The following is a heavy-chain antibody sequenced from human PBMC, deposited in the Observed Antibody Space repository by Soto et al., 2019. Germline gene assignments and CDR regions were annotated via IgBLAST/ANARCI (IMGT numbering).Heavy chain of an antibody. V-gene: IGHV3-30*18. J-gene: IGHJ6*02. CDR1: GFTFSSYG. Sequence: QVQLVESGGGVVQPGRSLRLSCAASGFTFSSYGMHWVRQAPGKGLEWVAVISYDGSNKYYADSVKGRFTISRDNSKNPLNLQMSSLRAEDTAVYYCAKERGSYCDILTGYYTVVVYYGMDVWGQGTTVTVSS. CDR2: ISYDGSNK. CDR3: AKERGSYCDILTGYYTVVVYYGMDV. D-gene: IGHD3-9*01.